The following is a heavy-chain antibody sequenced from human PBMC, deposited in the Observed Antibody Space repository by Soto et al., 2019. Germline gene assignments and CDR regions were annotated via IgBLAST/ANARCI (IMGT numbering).Heavy chain of an antibody. CDR1: GGTFSSYA. V-gene: IGHV1-69*13. D-gene: IGHD2-21*01. CDR3: AREPGDEEGNWFDP. Sequence: SVKVSCKASGGTFSSYAISWVRQAPGQGLEWMGGIIPIFGTANYAQKFQGRVTITADESTSTAYMELSSLRSEDTAVYYCAREPGDEEGNWFDPWGQGTLVTVSS. J-gene: IGHJ5*02. CDR2: IIPIFGTA.